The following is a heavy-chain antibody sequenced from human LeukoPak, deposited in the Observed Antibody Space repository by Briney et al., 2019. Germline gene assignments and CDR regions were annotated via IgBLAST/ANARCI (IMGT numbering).Heavy chain of an antibody. V-gene: IGHV1-69*05. Sequence: SVWLSCKASVGTFSSYAISWVRQSPGQGLEWLGRIIPIFGTANYAQKFQGRVTISTDESTSTAYMELSSLRSEDTAVYYCASGSRDGNYYYYYMDVWGKGTTVTVSS. CDR2: IIPIFGTA. CDR3: ASGSRDGNYYYYYMDV. J-gene: IGHJ6*03. CDR1: VGTFSSYA. D-gene: IGHD2-15*01.